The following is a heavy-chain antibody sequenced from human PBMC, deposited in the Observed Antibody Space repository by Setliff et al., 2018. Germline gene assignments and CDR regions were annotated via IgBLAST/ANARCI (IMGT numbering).Heavy chain of an antibody. CDR3: ARQGRKSDSRGYYYWTDFDY. CDR2: IHYSGST. CDR1: AGSISSSSYY. D-gene: IGHD3-22*01. V-gene: IGHV4-39*01. Sequence: PSETLSLTCTVSAGSISSSSYYWGWIRQPPGKGLEWIATIHYSGSTYYNPSLKSRVTTSVDTSKNQFSLKLSSVTAADTAVYYCARQGRKSDSRGYYYWTDFDYWGQGARVTVS. J-gene: IGHJ4*02.